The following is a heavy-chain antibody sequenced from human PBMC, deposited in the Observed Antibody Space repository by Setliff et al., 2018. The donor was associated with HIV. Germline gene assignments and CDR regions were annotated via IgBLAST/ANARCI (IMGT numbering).Heavy chain of an antibody. J-gene: IGHJ6*03. CDR1: GFTFTTSA. V-gene: IGHV1-58*02. Sequence: SVKVSCKASGFTFTTSAMQWVRQARGQRLEWIGWIVVGSGNTNYAQKFQERVTITRDMSTSTAYMELSSLRSEDTAVYYCARGWQLEFPGTYYYYMDVWGKGTTVTVSS. CDR3: ARGWQLEFPGTYYYYMDV. CDR2: IVVGSGNT. D-gene: IGHD3-3*01.